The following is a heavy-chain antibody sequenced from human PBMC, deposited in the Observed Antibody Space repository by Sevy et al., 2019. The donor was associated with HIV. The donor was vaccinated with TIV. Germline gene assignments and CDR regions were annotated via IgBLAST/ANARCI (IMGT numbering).Heavy chain of an antibody. CDR1: GFSVNSNY. J-gene: IGHJ4*02. CDR2: IYSDGST. V-gene: IGHV3-66*01. CDR3: ARGGTIFGLVRHYFDY. Sequence: LSLTCAASGFSVNSNYMTWVRQAPGKGLDWVSIIYSDGSTKYADALKGRFTISGDNSKNTMYLQMNSLRVEDTAVYYCARGGTIFGLVRHYFDYWGQGTLVTVSS. D-gene: IGHD3-3*01.